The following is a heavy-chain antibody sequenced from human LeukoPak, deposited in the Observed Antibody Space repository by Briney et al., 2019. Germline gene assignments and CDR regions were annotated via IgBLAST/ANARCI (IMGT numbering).Heavy chain of an antibody. V-gene: IGHV3-23*01. D-gene: IGHD5-12*01. Sequence: GASLRLSCAASGFSFTIFEMSWVRQAPCKGLEWVSMMNDNGDRTYYADSVKGRFTISRDNSKNTLYLQMNNLRAEDTAIYFCVKGGWLDYWGQGTLVTVSS. CDR2: MNDNGDRT. CDR3: VKGGWLDY. J-gene: IGHJ4*02. CDR1: GFSFTIFE.